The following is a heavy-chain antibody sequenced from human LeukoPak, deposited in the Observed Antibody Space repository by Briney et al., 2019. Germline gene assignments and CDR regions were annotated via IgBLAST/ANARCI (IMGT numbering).Heavy chain of an antibody. Sequence: SETVSLTCTVSGGSISSYYWSWIRQPPGKGLEWIGYIYYSGSTNYKSSLKSRVTISVDTSKNQFSLRLSSVTAADTAVYYCARGGVLKSVDYWGQGTLVAVSS. CDR1: GGSISSYY. J-gene: IGHJ4*02. CDR3: ARGGVLKSVDY. D-gene: IGHD3-16*01. V-gene: IGHV4-59*01. CDR2: IYYSGST.